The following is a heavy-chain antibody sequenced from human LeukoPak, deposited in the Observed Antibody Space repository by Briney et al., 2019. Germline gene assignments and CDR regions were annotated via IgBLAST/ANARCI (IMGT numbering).Heavy chain of an antibody. Sequence: SETLSLTCTVSGVSIGSYYWSWIRQPPGKGLEWIGYIYDSGSTNYNPSLKSRVTISVDTSKNQFSLKLSSVTAADTAVYYCACLTTADAFDIWGQGTMVTVSS. CDR1: GVSIGSYY. V-gene: IGHV4-59*01. D-gene: IGHD3-22*01. CDR2: IYDSGST. CDR3: ACLTTADAFDI. J-gene: IGHJ3*02.